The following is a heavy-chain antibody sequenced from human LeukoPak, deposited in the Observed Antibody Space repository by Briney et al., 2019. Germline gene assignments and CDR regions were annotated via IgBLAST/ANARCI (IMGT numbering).Heavy chain of an antibody. V-gene: IGHV1-18*01. D-gene: IGHD6-13*01. CDR1: GYPFATYG. CDR3: AKVAGDRMDY. Sequence: GASVKVSCKASGYPFATYGFCWVRQAPGHGLEWMGWISANTGKTDYAQKFQGRVAMTTDTSTSTAYMELRSLRPNDTAVYFCAKVAGDRMDYWGQGTLVTVSS. J-gene: IGHJ4*02. CDR2: ISANTGKT.